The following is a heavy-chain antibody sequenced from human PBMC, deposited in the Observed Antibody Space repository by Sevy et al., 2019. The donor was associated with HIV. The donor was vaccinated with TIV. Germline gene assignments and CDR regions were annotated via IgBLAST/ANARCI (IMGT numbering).Heavy chain of an antibody. Sequence: ASVKVSCKVSGYTLTQLSMHWVRQGPGKGLEWMGSFDPEDGERIYAQKFQGRITMTEDTSTDTAYMDLSSLKSDDTAVYYCATTREYYQGKSGYFDYWGQGALVTVSS. J-gene: IGHJ4*02. CDR2: FDPEDGER. D-gene: IGHD2-15*01. CDR1: GYTLTQLS. CDR3: ATTREYYQGKSGYFDY. V-gene: IGHV1-24*01.